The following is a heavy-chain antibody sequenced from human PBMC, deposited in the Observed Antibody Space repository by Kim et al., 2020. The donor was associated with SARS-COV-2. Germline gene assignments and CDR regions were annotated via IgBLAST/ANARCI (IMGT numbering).Heavy chain of an antibody. D-gene: IGHD6-19*01. CDR3: ARGSGWAFDY. CDR2: T. Sequence: TQSSQKFRGRVTITRDTTASTAYMELSSLRSEDTAVYYCARGSGWAFDYWGQGTLVTVAS. J-gene: IGHJ4*02. V-gene: IGHV1-3*01.